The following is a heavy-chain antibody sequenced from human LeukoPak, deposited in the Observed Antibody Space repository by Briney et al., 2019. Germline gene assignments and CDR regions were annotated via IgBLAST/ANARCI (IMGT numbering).Heavy chain of an antibody. J-gene: IGHJ4*02. CDR2: INPNGVGT. D-gene: IGHD4-23*01. CDR3: ARGYGGNSDY. Sequence: ASVKVSCKASGYTFTGYYIHWVRQAPGHGLEWRGSINPNGVGTNYPRKFQGRVTMTMDTSITTAYMELTRLTSDDTAVYFCARGYGGNSDYWGQGPLVTVSS. V-gene: IGHV1-2*02. CDR1: GYTFTGYY.